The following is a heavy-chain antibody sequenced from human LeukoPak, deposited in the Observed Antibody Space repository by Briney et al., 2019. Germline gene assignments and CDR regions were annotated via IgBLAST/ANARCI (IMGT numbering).Heavy chain of an antibody. CDR1: GFAFSAYW. J-gene: IGHJ4*02. D-gene: IGHD3-16*01. CDR3: VRDLILVWTPGDDFDF. Sequence: GGSLRLSCAASGFAFSAYWMHWFRQAPGKGLEWVSRINEDATTITYADSVKGRFIISRDNSKKSLYLQMNNLRAEDTAVYYCVRDLILVWTPGDDFDFWGQGTLVIVSS. CDR2: INEDATTI. V-gene: IGHV3-74*01.